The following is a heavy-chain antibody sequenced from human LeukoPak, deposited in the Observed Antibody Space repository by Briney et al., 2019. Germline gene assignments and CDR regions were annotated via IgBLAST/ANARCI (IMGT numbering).Heavy chain of an antibody. Sequence: VGSLRLSCSASGFTFSSYAMHWVRQAPGEGLEYVSAISSNGGSTYYADSVKGRFTISRDNSKNTLYLQMSSLRAEDTAVYYCVKGYCSSISCYGDYWGQGTLVTVSS. D-gene: IGHD2-2*01. J-gene: IGHJ4*02. CDR2: ISSNGGST. V-gene: IGHV3-64D*09. CDR3: VKGYCSSISCYGDY. CDR1: GFTFSSYA.